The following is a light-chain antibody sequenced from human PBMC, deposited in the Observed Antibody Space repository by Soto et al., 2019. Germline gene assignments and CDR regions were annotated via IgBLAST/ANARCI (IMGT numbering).Light chain of an antibody. J-gene: IGKJ4*01. CDR1: QSISSW. CDR2: DAS. V-gene: IGKV1-5*01. CDR3: QQYNRCSLT. Sequence: DIQMTQSPSTLSASVGDRVTITCRASQSISSWLAWYQQKPGKAPKLLIYDASRLESGVPSRFSGSGSDTEFTLTINNLQSDDFATYHCQQYNRCSLTFGGGTKEEIK.